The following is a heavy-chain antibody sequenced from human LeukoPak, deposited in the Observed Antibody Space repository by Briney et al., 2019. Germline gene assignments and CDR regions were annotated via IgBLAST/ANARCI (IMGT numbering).Heavy chain of an antibody. D-gene: IGHD6-19*01. CDR3: AKDQQQWLPTYYYYYGMDV. J-gene: IGHJ6*02. CDR1: GFIISGDS. Sequence: GGSLRLSCAASGFIISGDSMNWVRQAPGKGLEWIAYISRDSGIKYYADSVRGRFTISRDNAQNSLFLQMHSLRAEDTAVYYCAKDQQQWLPTYYYYYGMDVWGQGTTVTVSS. CDR2: ISRDSGIK. V-gene: IGHV3-48*01.